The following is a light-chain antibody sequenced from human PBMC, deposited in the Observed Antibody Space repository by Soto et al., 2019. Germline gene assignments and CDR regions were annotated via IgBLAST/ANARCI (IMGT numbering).Light chain of an antibody. V-gene: IGKV1-39*01. J-gene: IGKJ4*01. CDR3: QQTYSVPQA. CDR1: QSIRSY. CDR2: AAS. Sequence: DIQMTQSPSSLSASVGDRVTITCRASQSIRSYLNWYQQKPGNAPNLLIYAASSLQSGVPSRVSCSGAGTDFTLTISNLQPEDFATYYCQQTYSVPQAFGGGTKVEIK.